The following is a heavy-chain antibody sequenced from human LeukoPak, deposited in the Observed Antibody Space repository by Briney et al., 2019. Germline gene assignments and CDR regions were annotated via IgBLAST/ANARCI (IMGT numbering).Heavy chain of an antibody. Sequence: GGSLRLSCAASGFTFSSYSMNWVRQAPGKGLEWVSSISSSSCYIYYADSVKGRFTISRDNAKNSLYLQMNSLRAEDTAVYYCARDRPDYPIFGVVIMDPTHFDYWGQGTLVTVSS. CDR3: ARDRPDYPIFGVVIMDPTHFDY. CDR2: ISSSSCYI. CDR1: GFTFSSYS. J-gene: IGHJ4*02. V-gene: IGHV3-21*01. D-gene: IGHD3-3*01.